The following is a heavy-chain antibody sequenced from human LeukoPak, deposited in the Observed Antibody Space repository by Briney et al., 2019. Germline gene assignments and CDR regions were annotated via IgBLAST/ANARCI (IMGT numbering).Heavy chain of an antibody. V-gene: IGHV1-18*01. D-gene: IGHD2-2*01. J-gene: IGHJ4*02. CDR3: AKRPLETYHVPATALPFDY. CDR1: GYTFTSYG. Sequence: GASVKVSCKASGYTFTSYGISWVRQAPGQGLEWMGWISAYNGNTNYAQKLQGRVTMTTDTSTSTAYMELRSLRADDTAVYYCAKRPLETYHVPATALPFDYWGQGTLVTVSS. CDR2: ISAYNGNT.